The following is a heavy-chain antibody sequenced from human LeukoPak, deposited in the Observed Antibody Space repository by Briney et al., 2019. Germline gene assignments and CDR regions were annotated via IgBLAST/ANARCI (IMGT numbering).Heavy chain of an antibody. CDR2: ISSSSSYI. J-gene: IGHJ4*02. CDR1: GFTYSSYS. D-gene: IGHD5-12*01. CDR3: ARGETDSGYDYFSTYYFDY. V-gene: IGHV3-21*01. Sequence: PGGSLRLSCAASGFTYSSYSMNWVRQAPGKGLEWVSSISSSSSYIYYADSVKGRFTISRDNAKNSLYLQMNSLRAEDTAVYYCARGETDSGYDYFSTYYFDYWGQGTLVTVSS.